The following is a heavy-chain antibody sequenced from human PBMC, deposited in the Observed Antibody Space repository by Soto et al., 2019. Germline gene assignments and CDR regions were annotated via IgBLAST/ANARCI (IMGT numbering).Heavy chain of an antibody. CDR1: GGTFSNYA. D-gene: IGHD2-15*01. CDR2: IIPIFGTA. V-gene: IGHV1-69*12. J-gene: IGHJ4*02. CDR3: ARPLTPYCSGGRCHSCLDY. Sequence: QVQLVQSGAEVKKPGSSVKVSCKASGGTFSNYAISWVRQAPGQGLEWMGGIIPIFGTANYAQKFQGRVTITADESTSTAYMELSSLRSEDTAVYYCARPLTPYCSGGRCHSCLDYWGQGTLVTVSS.